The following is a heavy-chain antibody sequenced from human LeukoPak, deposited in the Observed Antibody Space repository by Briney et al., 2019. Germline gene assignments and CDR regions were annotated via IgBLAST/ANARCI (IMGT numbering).Heavy chain of an antibody. CDR3: AREKDSSGYYHGMDV. CDR2: LYSSGST. CDR1: GGSISNYY. D-gene: IGHD6-19*01. V-gene: IGHV4-59*01. J-gene: IGHJ6*02. Sequence: SETLSLTCTVSGGSISNYYWSWIRQPPGKGLEWIGYLYSSGSTIHNPSLRGRVTISIDTSKNQFSLNLISVTAADTAVYFCAREKDSSGYYHGMDVWGQGTTVTVS.